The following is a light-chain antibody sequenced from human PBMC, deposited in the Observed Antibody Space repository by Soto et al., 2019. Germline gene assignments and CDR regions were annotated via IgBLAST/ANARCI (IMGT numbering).Light chain of an antibody. CDR2: EVS. CDR3: CSYAVSSTYV. CDR1: SSDVGSYNL. Sequence: QSVLTQPASVSGSPGQSITISCTGTSSDVGSYNLVSWYQQHPGKAPKLMIYEVSKRPSGVSNRFSGSKSGNTASLTISGLQAEDEVDYYCCSYAVSSTYVCGTGTKVTVL. J-gene: IGLJ1*01. V-gene: IGLV2-23*02.